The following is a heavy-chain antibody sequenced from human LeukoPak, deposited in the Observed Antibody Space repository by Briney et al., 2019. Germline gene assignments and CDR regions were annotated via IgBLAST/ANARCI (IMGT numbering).Heavy chain of an antibody. V-gene: IGHV3-23*01. J-gene: IGHJ5*02. CDR2: ISGSGSST. CDR3: ASSRGVTFWFDP. CDR1: GFTFSSYA. Sequence: PGGSLRLSCAASGFTFSSYAMSWVRQAPGKGLEWVSVISGSGSSTYYADSVKGRFTISRDNSKNTLYLQMNSLRAEGTAVYYCASSRGVTFWFDPWGQGTLVTVSS. D-gene: IGHD3-10*01.